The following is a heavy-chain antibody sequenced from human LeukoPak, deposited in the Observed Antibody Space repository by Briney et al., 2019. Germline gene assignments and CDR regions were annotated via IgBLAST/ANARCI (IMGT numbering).Heavy chain of an antibody. V-gene: IGHV3-23*01. CDR1: RFTFSSYA. D-gene: IGHD3-22*01. Sequence: GGSLRLSCAASRFTFSSYAMSWVRQAPGKGLEWVSAISGSGGSTYYADSVKGRFTISRDNSKNTLYLQMNSLRAEDTAVYYCAKDLWGNYYDSSGLDYWGQGTLVTVSS. CDR2: ISGSGGST. CDR3: AKDLWGNYYDSSGLDY. J-gene: IGHJ4*02.